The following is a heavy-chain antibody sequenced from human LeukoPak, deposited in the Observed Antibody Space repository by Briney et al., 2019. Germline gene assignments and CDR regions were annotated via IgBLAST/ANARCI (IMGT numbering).Heavy chain of an antibody. V-gene: IGHV3-48*03. CDR1: GFSFGTYE. CDR3: ARVGDCRSISCHFDY. D-gene: IGHD2-2*01. J-gene: IGHJ4*02. CDR2: ISTGGSTI. Sequence: QPGGSLRLSCAASGFSFGTYEMNWVRQAPGMGLEWVSFISTGGSTIYYADSVKGRFTISRDNAQNSLYLQMHSLRAEDTAVYFCARVGDCRSISCHFDYWGQGTLVTVSS.